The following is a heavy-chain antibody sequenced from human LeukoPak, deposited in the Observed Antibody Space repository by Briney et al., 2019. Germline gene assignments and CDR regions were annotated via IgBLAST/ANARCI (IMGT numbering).Heavy chain of an antibody. CDR2: IYHSGST. J-gene: IGHJ3*02. D-gene: IGHD6-13*01. CDR1: GGSISSGGYY. Sequence: PSETLSLTCTVSGGSISSGGYYWGWIRQPPGKGLEWIGYIYHSGSTFYNPSLKSRVTISVDRSKNQFSLRLYSVTAADTAVYCCARNAESAGDAFDIWGQGTMVTVSS. V-gene: IGHV4-30-2*01. CDR3: ARNAESAGDAFDI.